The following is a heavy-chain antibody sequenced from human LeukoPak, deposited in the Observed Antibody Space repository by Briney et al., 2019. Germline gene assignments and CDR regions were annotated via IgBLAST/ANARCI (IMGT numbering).Heavy chain of an antibody. Sequence: GGSLRLSCAASGFTFRSYAMHWVRQAPGKGLEWVAVISYDAINKYYADSVKGRFTISRDNSKNTLYLQMNSLRAEDTAVHYCAKGYCSSTSCLKTDWGQGALVTVSS. J-gene: IGHJ4*02. CDR2: ISYDAINK. CDR3: AKGYCSSTSCLKTD. D-gene: IGHD2-2*01. V-gene: IGHV3-30*18. CDR1: GFTFRSYA.